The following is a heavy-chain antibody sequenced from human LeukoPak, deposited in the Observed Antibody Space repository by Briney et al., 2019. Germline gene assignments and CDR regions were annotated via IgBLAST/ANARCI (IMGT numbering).Heavy chain of an antibody. CDR3: ARAGISAYYYYMDV. D-gene: IGHD6-25*01. Sequence: ASVKVSCKASGYTFTSYGISWVRQAPGQGLEWMGWISAYNGNTNYAQKLQGRVAMTTDTSTSTAYMELRSLRSDDTAVYYCARAGISAYYYYMDVWGKGTTVTVSS. CDR2: ISAYNGNT. CDR1: GYTFTSYG. J-gene: IGHJ6*03. V-gene: IGHV1-18*01.